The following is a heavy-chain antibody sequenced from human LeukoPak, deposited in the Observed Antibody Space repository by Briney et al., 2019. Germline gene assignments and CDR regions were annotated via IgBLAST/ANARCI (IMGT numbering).Heavy chain of an antibody. D-gene: IGHD3-22*01. CDR1: GFTFSSYS. Sequence: GGSLRLACAASGFTFSSYSMNSVRHAPGKGLEWVSYIRSSSSTIYYADSVKGRFTISRDNAKNSLYLQMNSLRAEDTGVYYCARGTTYYYDSSGFPDFDYWGQGTLVTVSS. J-gene: IGHJ4*02. V-gene: IGHV3-48*01. CDR2: IRSSSSTI. CDR3: ARGTTYYYDSSGFPDFDY.